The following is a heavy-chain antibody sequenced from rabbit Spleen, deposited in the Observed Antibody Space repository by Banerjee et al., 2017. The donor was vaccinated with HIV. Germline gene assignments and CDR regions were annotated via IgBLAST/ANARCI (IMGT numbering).Heavy chain of an antibody. CDR3: ARGSAAMTMVITGYYLSL. J-gene: IGHJ4*01. CDR2: MYPDGIGST. V-gene: IGHV1S45*01. D-gene: IGHD2-1*01. Sequence: QEHLEESGGDLVKPEGSLTLTCTASGFSFSTSYYICWVRQAPGKGLEWIGCMYPDGIGSTAYASWAKGRFTISKTSSTTVTLQMTSLTAADTATYFCARGSAAMTMVITGYYLSLWGQGTLVTVS. CDR1: GFSFSTSYY.